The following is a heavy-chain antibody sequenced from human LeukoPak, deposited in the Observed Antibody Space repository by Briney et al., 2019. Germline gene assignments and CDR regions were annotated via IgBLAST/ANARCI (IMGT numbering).Heavy chain of an antibody. V-gene: IGHV1-2*02. CDR2: NDPNSGGT. CDR1: GYTFTGYY. D-gene: IGHD3-10*01. CDR3: AREYYYGSGNYYNRIDY. J-gene: IGHJ4*02. Sequence: GASVKVSGKASGYTFTGYYMHWVRQAPGQGLEWMGWNDPNSGGTNYAQKFQGRVTMTRDTSISTAYMVLNRLRSDDTAVYYCAREYYYGSGNYYNRIDYWGQGTLVTVSS.